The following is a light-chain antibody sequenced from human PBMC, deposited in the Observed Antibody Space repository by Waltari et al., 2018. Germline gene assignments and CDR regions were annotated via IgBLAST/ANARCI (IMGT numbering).Light chain of an antibody. CDR3: QQLNGYPLT. V-gene: IGKV1-9*01. CDR1: QGIRSH. Sequence: IQLTQSPSSLSASVGDRVTITCRASQGIRSHLAWYQQKPGKATKLLTYGASNLRSGVPSRFSGSGSLTAFTLTISSLQPEDFATYYCQQLNGYPLTFGGGTQVDI. CDR2: GAS. J-gene: IGKJ4*01.